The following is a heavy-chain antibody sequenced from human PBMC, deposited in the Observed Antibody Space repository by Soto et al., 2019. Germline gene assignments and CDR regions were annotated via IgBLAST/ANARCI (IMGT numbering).Heavy chain of an antibody. Sequence: QVQLVQSGAEVKKPGSSVKVSCKASGGTFSSYAISWVRQAPGQGLEWMGGIIPIFGTANYAQKFQGRVTITADESTSTAYMELSSVRSEDTAVYYCARESVGAGYSSSWYVYWGQGTLVTVSS. CDR3: ARESVGAGYSSSWYVY. CDR2: IIPIFGTA. D-gene: IGHD6-13*01. CDR1: GGTFSSYA. V-gene: IGHV1-69*01. J-gene: IGHJ4*02.